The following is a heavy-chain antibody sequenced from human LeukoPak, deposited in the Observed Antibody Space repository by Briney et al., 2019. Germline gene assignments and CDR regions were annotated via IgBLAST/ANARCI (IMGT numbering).Heavy chain of an antibody. CDR1: GGSISSSSYY. CDR2: NSYSGSA. CDR3: ARRVSGDYGHWFDP. V-gene: IGHV4-61*05. D-gene: IGHD4-17*01. Sequence: PSETLSLTCTVSGGSISSSSYYWGWIRQPPGKGLEWIGYNSYSGSANYNPSLKSRVTILLDTSKNQFSLKLSSVTAADTAIYSCARRVSGDYGHWFDPWGQGTLVTVSS. J-gene: IGHJ5*02.